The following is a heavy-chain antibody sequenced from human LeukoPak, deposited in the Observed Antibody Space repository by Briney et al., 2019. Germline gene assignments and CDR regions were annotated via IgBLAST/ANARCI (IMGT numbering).Heavy chain of an antibody. D-gene: IGHD5-12*01. CDR1: GGSISTYY. CDR2: IYYTGST. CDR3: ASNTRRRGYSGYDTFQNDY. Sequence: SETLSLTCTVSGGSISTYYWSWIRQPPGKGLEWIGYIYYTGSTSYNPSLKSRVTMSLDASKNQFSLKLSSVTAADTAVYYCASNTRRRGYSGYDTFQNDYWGQGTLVTVSS. J-gene: IGHJ4*02. V-gene: IGHV4-59*12.